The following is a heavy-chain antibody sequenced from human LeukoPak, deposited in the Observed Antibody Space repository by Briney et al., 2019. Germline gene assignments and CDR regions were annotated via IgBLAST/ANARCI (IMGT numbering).Heavy chain of an antibody. CDR3: AIHGITMVRGVIITGWFDP. CDR1: GYTLTELS. J-gene: IGHJ5*02. Sequence: ASVKVSCKVSGYTLTELSMHWVRQAPGKGLEWMGGFDPEDGETIYAQKFQGRVTMTEDTSTDTAYMELSSLRSEDTAVYYCAIHGITMVRGVIITGWFDPWGQGTLVTVSS. V-gene: IGHV1-24*01. D-gene: IGHD3-10*01. CDR2: FDPEDGET.